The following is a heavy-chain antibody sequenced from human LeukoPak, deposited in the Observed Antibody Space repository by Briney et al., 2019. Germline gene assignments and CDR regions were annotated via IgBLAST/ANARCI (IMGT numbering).Heavy chain of an antibody. CDR3: AADQISSGYVGDLDY. J-gene: IGHJ4*02. D-gene: IGHD3-22*01. CDR1: GFTFTSSA. CDR2: IVVGSGNT. Sequence: SVKVSCKASGFTFTSSAVQWVRQARGQRLEWIGWIVVGSGNTDYAQKFQERVTITRDMSTSTAYMELSSLRSEDTAVYYCAADQISSGYVGDLDYWGQGTLVTVSS. V-gene: IGHV1-58*01.